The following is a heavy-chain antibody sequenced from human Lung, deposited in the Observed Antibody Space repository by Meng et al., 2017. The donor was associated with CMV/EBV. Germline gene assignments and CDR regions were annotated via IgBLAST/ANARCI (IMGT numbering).Heavy chain of an antibody. D-gene: IGHD1-1*01. Sequence: LSLTCAASGFPFSDYYMNWVRQAPGKGLEWVSSIRSSSTINYADSVKGRFTISRDNAKNSLFLQMNSLRREDTAVYYCAGRWIWGPGTLVTVSS. V-gene: IGHV3-69-1*01. CDR2: IRSSSTI. CDR1: GFPFSDYY. CDR3: AGRWI. J-gene: IGHJ4*02.